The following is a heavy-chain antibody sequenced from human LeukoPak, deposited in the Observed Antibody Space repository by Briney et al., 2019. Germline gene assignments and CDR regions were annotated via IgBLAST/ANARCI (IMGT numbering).Heavy chain of an antibody. CDR3: ARAGYYYDSSGYYVGRAFDI. V-gene: IGHV1-69*13. J-gene: IGHJ3*02. D-gene: IGHD3-22*01. CDR1: GGTFSSYA. CDR2: IIPFCGTA. Sequence: GASVKVSCKASGGTFSSYAISWVRQAPGQGLEWMGGIIPFCGTANYAQKFQGRVTITADESTSTAYMERSSLRSEDTAVYYCARAGYYYDSSGYYVGRAFDIWGQGTMVTVSS.